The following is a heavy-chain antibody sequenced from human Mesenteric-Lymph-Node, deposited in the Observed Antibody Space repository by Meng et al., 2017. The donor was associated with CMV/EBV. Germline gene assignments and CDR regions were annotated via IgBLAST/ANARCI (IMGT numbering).Heavy chain of an antibody. Sequence: QVPLQQGGAGLLTPSETLSLTCAVYGGSFSGYYWSWIRQPPGKGLEWIGEINHNGSTNYNPSLKSRVTISVDTSKNQFSLKLSSVTAADTAVYYCARHQRWLKSEGGFNYWGQGTLVTVSS. D-gene: IGHD4-23*01. CDR1: GGSFSGYY. CDR3: ARHQRWLKSEGGFNY. CDR2: INHNGST. V-gene: IGHV4-34*01. J-gene: IGHJ4*02.